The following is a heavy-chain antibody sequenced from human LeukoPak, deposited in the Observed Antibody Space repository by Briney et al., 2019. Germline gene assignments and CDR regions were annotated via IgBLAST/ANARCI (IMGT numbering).Heavy chain of an antibody. CDR2: ISSSSSYI. J-gene: IGHJ3*02. CDR3: AKSFVNVLLWFGELSPLGAFDI. CDR1: GFTFSSYS. D-gene: IGHD3-10*01. V-gene: IGHV3-21*04. Sequence: GGSLRLSCAASGFTFSSYSVNWVRRAPGKGLEWVSSISSSSSYIYYADSVKGRFTISRDNAKNSLYLQMNSLRAEDTAVYYCAKSFVNVLLWFGELSPLGAFDIWGQGTMVTVSS.